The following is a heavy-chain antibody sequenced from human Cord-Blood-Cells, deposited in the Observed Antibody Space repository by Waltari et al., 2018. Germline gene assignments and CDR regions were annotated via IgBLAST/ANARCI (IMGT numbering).Heavy chain of an antibody. V-gene: IGHV4-38-2*01. CDR1: GYSISSGYY. CDR3: APPEWLGY. CDR2: IYHSGST. J-gene: IGHJ4*02. Sequence: QVQLQESGPGLVKPSETLSLTCAVSGYSISSGYYWGWIRQPPGKGLEWIGSIYHSGSTYYNPSLKSRVTISVDTSKNQFSLKLSSVTAADTAVYYCAPPEWLGYWGQGTLVTVSS. D-gene: IGHD6-19*01.